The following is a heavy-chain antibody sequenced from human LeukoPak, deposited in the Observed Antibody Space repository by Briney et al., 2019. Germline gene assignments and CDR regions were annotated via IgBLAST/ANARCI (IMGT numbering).Heavy chain of an antibody. CDR1: GGSISSSSYY. CDR2: IYYSGST. CDR3: ARGTPSYGSGSYTDY. Sequence: PSETLSLTCTVSGGSISSSSYYWGWIRQPPGKGLEWIGSIYYSGSTYYNPSLKSRVTISVDTSKNQFSLKLSSVTAADTAVYYCARGTPSYGSGSYTDYWGQGTLVTVSS. D-gene: IGHD3-10*01. J-gene: IGHJ4*02. V-gene: IGHV4-39*01.